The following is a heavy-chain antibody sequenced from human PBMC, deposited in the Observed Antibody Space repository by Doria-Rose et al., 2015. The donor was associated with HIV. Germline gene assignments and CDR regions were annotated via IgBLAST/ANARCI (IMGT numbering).Heavy chain of an antibody. CDR1: GVSLSSPGMG. J-gene: IGHJ4*02. CDR3: ARIKSSRWYHKYYFDF. Sequence: SGPVLVKPTETLTLTCTVSGVSLSSPGMGVSWIRQPPGKALEWLANIFSDDERSYKTSLKSRLTISRGTSNSQVVLTTTDMDPVDTATYYCARIKSSRWYHKYYFDFWGQGTLVIVSA. V-gene: IGHV2-26*01. CDR2: IFSDDER. D-gene: IGHD6-13*01.